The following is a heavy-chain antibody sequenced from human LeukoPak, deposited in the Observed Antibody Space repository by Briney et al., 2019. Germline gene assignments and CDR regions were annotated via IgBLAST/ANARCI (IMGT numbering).Heavy chain of an antibody. CDR1: GGSISSYY. V-gene: IGHV4-59*01. Sequence: SETLSLTCTVSGGSISSYYWSWIRQPPGKGLEWIGYIYYSGSTNYNPSLKSRVTISVDTSKNQFSLKLSSVTAADTAVYYCAQAIPEDAFDIWGQGTMVTVSS. D-gene: IGHD2-2*02. CDR3: AQAIPEDAFDI. J-gene: IGHJ3*02. CDR2: IYYSGST.